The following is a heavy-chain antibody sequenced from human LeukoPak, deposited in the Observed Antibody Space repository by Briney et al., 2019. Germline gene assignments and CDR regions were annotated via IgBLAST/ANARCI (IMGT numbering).Heavy chain of an antibody. V-gene: IGHV1-2*02. J-gene: IGHJ4*02. CDR2: INPNSGGT. CDR3: ARLRDFDSSGHFDY. CDR1: GYTFTGYY. D-gene: IGHD3-22*01. Sequence: ASVKVSCKASGYTFTGYYMHWVRQAPGQGLEWMGWINPNSGGTNYAQKFQGRVTMTRDTSISTAYMELSRLRSDDTAVYYCARLRDFDSSGHFDYWGQGTLVTVSS.